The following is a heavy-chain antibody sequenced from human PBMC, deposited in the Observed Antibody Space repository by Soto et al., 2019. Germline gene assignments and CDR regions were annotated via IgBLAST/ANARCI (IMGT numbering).Heavy chain of an antibody. V-gene: IGHV2-70*01. J-gene: IGHJ6*02. Sequence: SGPTLVNPTQTLTLTCTFSGFSLSTTGMCVSWIRQPPGKALEWLALIDWDDDKYYSTSLKTRLTISKDTSNDQVVLTMANMDPIDTATYYCARSRAKYYHSSGAVDAWGQGTTVTVSS. D-gene: IGHD3-22*01. CDR3: ARSRAKYYHSSGAVDA. CDR1: GFSLSTTGMC. CDR2: IDWDDDK.